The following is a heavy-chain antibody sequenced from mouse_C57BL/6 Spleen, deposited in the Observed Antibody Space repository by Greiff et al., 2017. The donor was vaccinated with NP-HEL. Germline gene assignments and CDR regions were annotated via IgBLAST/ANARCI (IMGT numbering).Heavy chain of an antibody. D-gene: IGHD2-5*01. V-gene: IGHV1-82*01. CDR2: IYPGDGDT. Sequence: VKLQESGPELVKPGASVKISCKASGYAFSSSWMNWVKQRPGKGLEWIGRIYPGDGDTNYNGKFKGKATLTADKSSSTAYMQLSSLTSEDSAVYFCARVYSNYYFDYWGQGTTLTVSS. CDR3: ARVYSNYYFDY. CDR1: GYAFSSSW. J-gene: IGHJ2*01.